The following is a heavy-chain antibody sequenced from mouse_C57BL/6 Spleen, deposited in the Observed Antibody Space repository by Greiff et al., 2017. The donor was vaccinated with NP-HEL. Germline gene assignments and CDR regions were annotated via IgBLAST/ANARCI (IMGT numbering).Heavy chain of an antibody. J-gene: IGHJ3*01. CDR2: IHPNSGST. CDR1: GYTFTSYW. Sequence: QVQLKQSGAELVKPGASVKLSCKASGYTFTSYWMHWVKQRPGQGLEWIGMIHPNSGSTNYNEKFKSKATLTVDKSSSTAYMQLSSLTSEDSAVYYCAREGYIVTTRFAYWGQGTLVTVSA. D-gene: IGHD2-12*01. CDR3: AREGYIVTTRFAY. V-gene: IGHV1-64*01.